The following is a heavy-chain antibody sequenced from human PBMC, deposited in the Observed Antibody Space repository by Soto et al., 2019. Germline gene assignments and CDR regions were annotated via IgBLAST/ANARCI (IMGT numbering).Heavy chain of an antibody. V-gene: IGHV3-13*01. CDR2: IGTAGDT. CDR3: TRGADGLDY. D-gene: IGHD3-16*01. Sequence: EVQLVESGGDLVQPGGSLRLSCGASGFTFSSYDFHWVRQATGKGLEWVSGIGTAGDTYYAGSVKGRFIMSREKAKNSLYLEINSLRNGDTAVYYCTRGADGLDYWGRGTLVIVCS. CDR1: GFTFSSYD. J-gene: IGHJ4*02.